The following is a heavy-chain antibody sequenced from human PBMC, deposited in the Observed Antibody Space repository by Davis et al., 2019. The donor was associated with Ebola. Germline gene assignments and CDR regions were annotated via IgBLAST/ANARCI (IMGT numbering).Heavy chain of an antibody. D-gene: IGHD2-21*01. V-gene: IGHV1-46*01. Sequence: ASVKVSCKASGGTFSSYAISWVRQAPGQGLEWMGIINPSGGSTTYAQKFQGRVTMTRDTSTRTVYMELSSLRSEDTAVYYCARGRGHYEYSGGDYWGQGTQVTVSS. CDR2: INPSGGST. J-gene: IGHJ4*02. CDR1: GGTFSSYA. CDR3: ARGRGHYEYSGGDY.